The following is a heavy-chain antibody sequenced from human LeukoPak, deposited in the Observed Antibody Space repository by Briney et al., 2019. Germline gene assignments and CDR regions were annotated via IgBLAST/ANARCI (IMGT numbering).Heavy chain of an antibody. CDR2: ISFNSMNI. V-gene: IGHV3-21*06. Sequence: GGSLRLSCAASGFTFSSFSMSWVRQAPGKGLEWVSSISFNSMNIYYADSVKGRFTISRDNAGNSLFLRMSSLRAEDTAVYYCARDFTTVTTRDYYYYMDVWGKGTTVTVSS. J-gene: IGHJ6*03. CDR3: ARDFTTVTTRDYYYYMDV. CDR1: GFTFSSFS. D-gene: IGHD4-17*01.